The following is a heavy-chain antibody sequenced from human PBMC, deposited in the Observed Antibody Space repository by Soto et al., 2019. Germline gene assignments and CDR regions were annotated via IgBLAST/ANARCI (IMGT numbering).Heavy chain of an antibody. Sequence: LSLTCTVSGGSVNTAPYHWSWIRQSPRNGLEWIGNIYYTGSTNYNPSFESRVAISLDTSNNQFSLRLTSLTAADTAVYFCARDHHSYYDTSGYYPYFDFWGQGTLVTVSS. CDR2: IYYTGST. CDR1: GGSVNTAPYH. D-gene: IGHD3-22*01. J-gene: IGHJ4*02. V-gene: IGHV4-61*01. CDR3: ARDHHSYYDTSGYYPYFDF.